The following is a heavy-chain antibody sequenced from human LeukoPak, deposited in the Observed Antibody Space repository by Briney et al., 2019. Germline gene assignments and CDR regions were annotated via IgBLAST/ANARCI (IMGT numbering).Heavy chain of an antibody. D-gene: IGHD6-13*01. CDR2: INPNSGGT. CDR1: GYSFTDYY. CDR3: ARDKVTANRGSSWGIHPHY. V-gene: IGHV1-2*02. Sequence: GASVKVSCKASGYSFTDYYMHWVRQAPGQGLEWMGWINPNSGGTNYAQKFQGRVTMTRDTSISTAYMELSRLRSDDTAVYYCARDKVTANRGSSWGIHPHYWGQGTLVTVSS. J-gene: IGHJ4*02.